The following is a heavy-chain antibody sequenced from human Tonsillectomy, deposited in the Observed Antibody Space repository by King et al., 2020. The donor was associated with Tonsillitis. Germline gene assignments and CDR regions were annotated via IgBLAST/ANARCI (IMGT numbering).Heavy chain of an antibody. J-gene: IGHJ4*02. CDR2: IYYIGTT. CDR1: GGSISSSGHY. Sequence: QLQESGPGLVKPSETLSLTCTVSGGSISSSGHYWGWIRQPPGKGLEWIGSIYYIGTTYYNPSLKSRVTISIDTSKNQFSLKLNSVTAADTAVYYCASHGGDSGSYHYFDSWGQGTLVTVSS. D-gene: IGHD1-26*01. CDR3: ASHGGDSGSYHYFDS. V-gene: IGHV4-39*07.